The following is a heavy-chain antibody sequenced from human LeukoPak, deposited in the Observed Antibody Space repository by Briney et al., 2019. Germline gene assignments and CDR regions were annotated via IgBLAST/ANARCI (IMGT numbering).Heavy chain of an antibody. V-gene: IGHV3-23*01. Sequence: SGGSLRLSCIASGFTVSRYAMSWVRQVPGKGLEWVASITNNNGKTYYADSVKGRFTISRDESENTVYLQMNSLRAEDTAVYYCAKDHPSSGWPTFEYWGQGTLVTAS. CDR2: ITNNNGKT. CDR1: GFTVSRYA. CDR3: AKDHPSSGWPTFEY. J-gene: IGHJ4*02. D-gene: IGHD6-19*01.